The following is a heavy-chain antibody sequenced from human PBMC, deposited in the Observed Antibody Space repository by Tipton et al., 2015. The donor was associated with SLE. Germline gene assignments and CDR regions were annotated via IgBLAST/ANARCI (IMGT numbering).Heavy chain of an antibody. CDR3: ARVVIDVDYYMDV. CDR1: GGSISSSSYY. Sequence: LRLSCTVSGGSISSSSYYWGWIRQPPGKGLEWIGEINHSASTNYNPSLKSRVTISVDTSKNQFSLKLSSVTAADTAVYYCARVVIDVDYYMDVWGKGTTVTVSS. V-gene: IGHV4-39*07. CDR2: INHSAST. J-gene: IGHJ6*03. D-gene: IGHD3-22*01.